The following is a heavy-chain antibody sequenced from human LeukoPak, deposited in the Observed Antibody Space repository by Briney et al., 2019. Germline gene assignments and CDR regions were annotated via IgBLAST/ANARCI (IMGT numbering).Heavy chain of an antibody. V-gene: IGHV1-69*13. CDR1: GGTFSSYA. J-gene: IGHJ4*02. CDR3: ARAIDYYDSSGYLYYFDY. CDR2: IIPIFGTA. D-gene: IGHD3-22*01. Sequence: ASVKVSCKASGGTFSSYAISWVRQAPGQGLGWMGGIIPIFGTANYAQKFQGRVTITADESTSTAYMELSSLRSEDTAVYYCARAIDYYDSSGYLYYFDYWGQGTLVTVSS.